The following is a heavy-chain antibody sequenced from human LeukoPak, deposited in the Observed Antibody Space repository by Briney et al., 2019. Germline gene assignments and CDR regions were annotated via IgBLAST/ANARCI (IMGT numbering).Heavy chain of an antibody. CDR3: AAGRPYSLLDY. Sequence: AASVKVSCTVSGSSLTELSLYWVRQAPGKGLEWMGGFDVIDAKTFYAQKFQGRVTMTEDSSTDTAYMEMSSLRSDDTAFYYCAAGRPYSLLDYWGQGTLLTVSS. CDR1: GSSLTELS. V-gene: IGHV1-24*01. J-gene: IGHJ4*02. CDR2: FDVIDAKT. D-gene: IGHD5-18*01.